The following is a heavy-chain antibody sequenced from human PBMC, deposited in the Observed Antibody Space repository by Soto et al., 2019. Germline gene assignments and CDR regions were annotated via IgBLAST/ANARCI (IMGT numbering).Heavy chain of an antibody. CDR1: VFTCSGHG. J-gene: IGHJ6*02. Sequence: WRSLRLWWAASVFTCSGHGRSWVRQAPGKGLEWVSTISSGGDNTYSADSVKGRFTISRDNSKNTLYLQMNSLRAEDTAVYYCAKDFDSYSSGRYGMDVWGQGTTVTVSS. CDR3: AKDFDSYSSGRYGMDV. CDR2: ISSGGDNT. D-gene: IGHD6-19*01. V-gene: IGHV3-23*01.